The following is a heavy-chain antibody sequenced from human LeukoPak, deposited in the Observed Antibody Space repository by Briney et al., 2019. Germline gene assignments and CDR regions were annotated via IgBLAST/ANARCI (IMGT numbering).Heavy chain of an antibody. Sequence: PGGSLRLSCAASGFTFSKYAMVWVRQAPGKGLEWVSAISGSGGSTYYADSVKGRFTISRDSSKNTLYLQMNSLRAEDTAVYYCARVAYYYDSSGPLDYWGQGTLVTVSS. J-gene: IGHJ4*02. CDR2: ISGSGGST. CDR3: ARVAYYYDSSGPLDY. V-gene: IGHV3-23*01. CDR1: GFTFSKYA. D-gene: IGHD3-22*01.